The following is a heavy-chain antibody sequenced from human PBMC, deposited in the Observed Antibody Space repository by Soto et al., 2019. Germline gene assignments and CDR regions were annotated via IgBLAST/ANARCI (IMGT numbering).Heavy chain of an antibody. D-gene: IGHD2-2*01. CDR2: ISQDGSEN. V-gene: IGHV3-7*03. J-gene: IGHJ4*02. CDR3: ARPTSARAAAF. CDR1: GFSFSTSW. Sequence: GGSLRLSCAVSGFSFSTSWMRWFRQAPGKGLEWVGSISQDGSENKYVDSVRGRFTMSRDNANNLLYLQMNSLRAEDTAIYYCARPTSARAAAFWGRGTLVTVSS.